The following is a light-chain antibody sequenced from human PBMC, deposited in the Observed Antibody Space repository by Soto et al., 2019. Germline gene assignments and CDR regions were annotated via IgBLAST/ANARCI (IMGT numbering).Light chain of an antibody. Sequence: DIQMTQSPSSLSTSVGDRVTITCQASQDISDNLNWYQQKPGTAPRLLIYSASNLQRGVPSRFSGSGAGTDFTLTINSLQPEDFATYYCQQSYSTLWTFGPGTRVEIK. V-gene: IGKV1-39*01. CDR3: QQSYSTLWT. CDR2: SAS. CDR1: QDISDN. J-gene: IGKJ1*01.